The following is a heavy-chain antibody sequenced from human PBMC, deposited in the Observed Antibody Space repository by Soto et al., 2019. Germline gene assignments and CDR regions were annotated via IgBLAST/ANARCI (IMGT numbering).Heavy chain of an antibody. CDR1: GYSFTIYW. CDR3: ATSALVVTAYYYYGIDV. D-gene: IGHD2-21*02. CDR2: IDPGDSYT. J-gene: IGHJ6*02. Sequence: PGESLKIACQGSGYSFTIYWMSWVLQMPWKGLVGVGGIDPGDSYTNYSPSCQGHVTISADKSISTAYLQWSSLKASDTAMYYCATSALVVTAYYYYGIDVWGQGTTVTVSS. V-gene: IGHV5-10-1*01.